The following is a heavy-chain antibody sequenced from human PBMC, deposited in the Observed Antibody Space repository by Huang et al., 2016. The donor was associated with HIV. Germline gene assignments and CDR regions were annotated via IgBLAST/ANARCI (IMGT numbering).Heavy chain of an antibody. Sequence: VQLVESGGGVVQPGRSLRLACAASGFSFSTYGVHWVRQAPGKGLEWVAVISYEGSNKDYAHSVKGRFTISRDTSENKVYLQMNSLRHEDTAVYYCAKDGADEEWDIDYWGQGTLVTVSS. CDR3: AKDGADEEWDIDY. D-gene: IGHD1-26*01. CDR1: GFSFSTYG. V-gene: IGHV3-30*18. J-gene: IGHJ4*02. CDR2: ISYEGSNK.